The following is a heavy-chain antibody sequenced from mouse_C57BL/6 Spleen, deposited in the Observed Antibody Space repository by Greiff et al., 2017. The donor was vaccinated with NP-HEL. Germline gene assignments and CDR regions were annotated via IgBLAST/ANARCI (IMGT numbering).Heavy chain of an antibody. V-gene: IGHV1-82*01. J-gene: IGHJ3*01. D-gene: IGHD2-1*01. CDR2: IYPGDGDT. CDR3: ARGGGNSAWFAY. Sequence: VQLVESGPELVKPGASVKISCKASGYAFSSSWMNWVKQRPGKGLEWIGRIYPGDGDTNYNGKFKGKATLTADKSSSTAYMQLSSLTSEDSAVYFCARGGGNSAWFAYWGQGTLVTVSA. CDR1: GYAFSSSW.